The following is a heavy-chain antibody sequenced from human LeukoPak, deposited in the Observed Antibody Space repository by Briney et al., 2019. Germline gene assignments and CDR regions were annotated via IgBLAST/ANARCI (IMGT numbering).Heavy chain of an antibody. CDR1: GFTFSSYW. D-gene: IGHD1-26*01. CDR2: IASDGSST. V-gene: IGHV3-74*01. Sequence: AGGSLRLSCAASGFTFSSYWMNWVRQAPGKGLVWVSRIASDGSSTTYADSVKGRFSISRDNAKNTLYLQMNSLRAEDTAVYYCARVVRDYYYYGMDVWGQGTTVTVSS. CDR3: ARVVRDYYYYGMDV. J-gene: IGHJ6*02.